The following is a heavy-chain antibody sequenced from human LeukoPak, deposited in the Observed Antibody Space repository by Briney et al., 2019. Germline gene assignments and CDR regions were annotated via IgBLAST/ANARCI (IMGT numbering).Heavy chain of an antibody. CDR3: AREVRGTTGKYYYYMDV. CDR1: GGSISSYY. Sequence: SETLSLTCTVSGGSISSYYWSWIRQPPGKGLEWIGYIYYSGSTNYNPSLKSRVAISVDTSKNQFSLKLSSVTAADTAVYYCAREVRGTTGKYYYYMDVWGRGTTVTVSS. V-gene: IGHV4-59*01. J-gene: IGHJ6*03. CDR2: IYYSGST. D-gene: IGHD1-1*01.